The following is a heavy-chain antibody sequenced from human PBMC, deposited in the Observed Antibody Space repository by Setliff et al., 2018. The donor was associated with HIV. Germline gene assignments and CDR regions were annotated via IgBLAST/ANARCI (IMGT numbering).Heavy chain of an antibody. Sequence: SETLSLTCTVSGDSISSGGYYWSWIRQPAGQGLEWIGRIYTSGNTNYNPSTNYNPSLKGRVTISVDTSKNQFSLKLSSVTAADTAIYYCARTYSSNWYIDYWGQGTLVTVSS. CDR2: IYTSGNT. CDR1: GDSISSGGYY. J-gene: IGHJ4*02. V-gene: IGHV4-61*10. D-gene: IGHD6-13*01. CDR3: ARTYSSNWYIDY.